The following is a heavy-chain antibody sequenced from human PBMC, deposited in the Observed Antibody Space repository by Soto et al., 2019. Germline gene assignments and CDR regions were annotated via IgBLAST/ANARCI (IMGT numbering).Heavy chain of an antibody. CDR2: INAGNGNT. V-gene: IGHV1-3*01. J-gene: IGHJ5*02. Sequence: ASVKVSCKASGYTFTSYAMHWVRQAPGQRLEWMGWINAGNGNTNYAQKFQGRVTITADESTSTAYMELSSLRSEDTAVYYCARETHYDSSGYQGTNWFDPWGQGTLVTVSS. CDR3: ARETHYDSSGYQGTNWFDP. CDR1: GYTFTSYA. D-gene: IGHD3-22*01.